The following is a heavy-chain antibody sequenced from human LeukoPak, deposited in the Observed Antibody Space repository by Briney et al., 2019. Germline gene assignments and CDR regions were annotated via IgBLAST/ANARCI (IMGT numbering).Heavy chain of an antibody. V-gene: IGHV4-30-4*01. Sequence: SQTLSLTCTVSGGSISSGDYYWSWIRQPPGKGLEWIGYVYYSGSTYYNPSLKCRVTISVDTSKNQFSLKLGSVTAADTAVYYCVRVVYGSGSYSVDYWGQGTLVTVSS. CDR2: VYYSGST. CDR1: GGSISSGDYY. CDR3: VRVVYGSGSYSVDY. J-gene: IGHJ4*02. D-gene: IGHD3-10*01.